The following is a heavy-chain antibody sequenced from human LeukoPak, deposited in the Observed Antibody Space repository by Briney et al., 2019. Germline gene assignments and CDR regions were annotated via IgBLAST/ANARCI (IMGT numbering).Heavy chain of an antibody. Sequence: SETLSLTCTVSGGSISSYYWSWIRQPPGKGLEWIGYIYYSGSTNYHPSLKSRVTISVDTSKNQFSLKLSSVTAADTAVYYCARIGATRGADYWGRGTLVTVSS. CDR3: ARIGATRGADY. D-gene: IGHD1-26*01. CDR2: IYYSGST. V-gene: IGHV4-59*08. CDR1: GGSISSYY. J-gene: IGHJ4*02.